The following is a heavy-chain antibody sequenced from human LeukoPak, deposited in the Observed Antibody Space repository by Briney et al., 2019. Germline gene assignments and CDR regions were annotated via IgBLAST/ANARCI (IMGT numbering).Heavy chain of an antibody. CDR3: ARGGVTTSSY. J-gene: IGHJ4*02. D-gene: IGHD4-11*01. V-gene: IGHV3-7*05. CDR2: IRQDGREK. CDR1: GFTFSDYW. Sequence: PGGSLRLSCAVSGFTFSDYWMSWVRQAPGKGLEWVANIRQDGREKNYVDSVKGRFTISRDNAKKSLYLQMNSLRAEDTAVYYCARGGVTTSSYWGQGTLVTVSS.